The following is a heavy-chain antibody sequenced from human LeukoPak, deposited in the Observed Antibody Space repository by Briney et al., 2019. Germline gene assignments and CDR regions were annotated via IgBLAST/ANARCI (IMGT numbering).Heavy chain of an antibody. D-gene: IGHD1-1*01. Sequence: ASVKVSCKASGHTFTDYYMHWVRQAPGQGLEWMGWINPNTGGTDYAQKFQGRVTMTRDTSISIADMELSSLISDDTAVYYCARDPSWNPTLFDYWGQGTLVTVSS. V-gene: IGHV1-2*02. J-gene: IGHJ4*02. CDR1: GHTFTDYY. CDR3: ARDPSWNPTLFDY. CDR2: INPNTGGT.